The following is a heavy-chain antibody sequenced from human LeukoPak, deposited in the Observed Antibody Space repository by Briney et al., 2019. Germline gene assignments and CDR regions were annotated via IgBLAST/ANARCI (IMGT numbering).Heavy chain of an antibody. CDR2: ISDDGRRK. CDR1: GFSFISYG. D-gene: IGHD4-17*01. Sequence: GGPLRLSCAASGFSFISYGMHWVRQAPGKGLEWVGVISDDGRRKDYADSVKGRFTISRDNSKDTLYRQMNSLRAEDTAVYYCAKRPSDYGDYVSYFDYWGQGTLVTVSS. CDR3: AKRPSDYGDYVSYFDY. V-gene: IGHV3-30*18. J-gene: IGHJ4*02.